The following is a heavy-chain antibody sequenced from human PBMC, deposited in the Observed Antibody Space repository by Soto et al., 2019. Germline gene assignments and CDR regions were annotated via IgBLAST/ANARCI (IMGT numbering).Heavy chain of an antibody. CDR3: AKDLGSDAGYCTNGVCYTGYFQH. D-gene: IGHD2-8*01. V-gene: IGHV3-23*01. J-gene: IGHJ1*01. CDR2: ISGSGGST. CDR1: GFTFSSYG. Sequence: GGSLRLSCAASGFTFSSYGMSWVRQAGGRGLEWVSAISGSGGSTYYADSVKGRFTISRDNSKDTLYLQMNSLRAEDTAVYYCAKDLGSDAGYCTNGVCYTGYFQHWGQGT.